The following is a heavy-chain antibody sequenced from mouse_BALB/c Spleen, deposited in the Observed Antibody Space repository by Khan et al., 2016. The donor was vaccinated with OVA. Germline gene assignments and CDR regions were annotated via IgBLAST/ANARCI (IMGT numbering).Heavy chain of an antibody. CDR1: GYIFSSYW. V-gene: IGHV1-9*01. D-gene: IGHD4-1*01. CDR2: ILPGSGST. Sequence: QMQLEESGAELMKPGASVKISCKATGYIFSSYWLEWVKQRPGHGLEWIGEILPGSGSTNYNEKFKGKATFTADTSSNTAYMQLSSLTSEDSAVYFCGRLGRDYWGQGTTLTVSS. J-gene: IGHJ2*01. CDR3: GRLGRDY.